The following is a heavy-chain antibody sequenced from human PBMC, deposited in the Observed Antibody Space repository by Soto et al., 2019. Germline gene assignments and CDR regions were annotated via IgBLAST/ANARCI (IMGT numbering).Heavy chain of an antibody. CDR3: AKQGLVVVTAIYFDY. J-gene: IGHJ4*02. CDR2: ISYDGSNK. V-gene: IGHV3-30*18. CDR1: GFTFSSYG. D-gene: IGHD2-21*02. Sequence: QVQLVESGGGVVQPGRSLRLSCAASGFTFSSYGMHWVRQAPGKGLEWVAVISYDGSNKYCADSVKGRFTISRDNSKNTLYLQMNSLRAEDTAVYYCAKQGLVVVTAIYFDYWGQGTLVTVSS.